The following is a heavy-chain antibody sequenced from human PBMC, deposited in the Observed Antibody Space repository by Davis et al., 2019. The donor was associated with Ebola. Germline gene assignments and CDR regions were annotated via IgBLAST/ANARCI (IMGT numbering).Heavy chain of an antibody. CDR1: GYTFTSYG. Sequence: AASVKVSCKASGYTFTSYGFSWVRQAPGQGLEWMGWISLYNGNTNYAQKLQGRVTMTTDTSTSTAYMELRSLRSDDTAVYYCARAGTTVYYYYGMDVWGKGTTVTVSS. CDR3: ARAGTTVYYYYGMDV. J-gene: IGHJ6*04. D-gene: IGHD1-1*01. V-gene: IGHV1-18*04. CDR2: ISLYNGNT.